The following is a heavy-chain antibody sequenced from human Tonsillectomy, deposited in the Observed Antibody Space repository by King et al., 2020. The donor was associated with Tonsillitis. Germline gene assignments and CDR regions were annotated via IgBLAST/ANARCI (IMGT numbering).Heavy chain of an antibody. V-gene: IGHV3-30*18. D-gene: IGHD3-3*01. CDR3: AHDPASSTIFGVVIDY. J-gene: IGHJ4*02. CDR2: ISYDGSNK. CDR1: GFTFSSYG. Sequence: VQLVESGGGVVQPGRSLRLSCAASGFTFSSYGMHWVRQAPGKGLEWVAVISYDGSNKYYADYVKGRFTISRDNSKNTLYLQMNSLRAEDTAVYYCAHDPASSTIFGVVIDYWGQGTLVTVSS.